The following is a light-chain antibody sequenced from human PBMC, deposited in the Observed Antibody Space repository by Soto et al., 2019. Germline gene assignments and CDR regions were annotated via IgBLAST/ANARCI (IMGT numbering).Light chain of an antibody. CDR1: VSEVAGYTY. J-gene: IGLJ2*01. V-gene: IGLV2-14*03. CDR2: DVS. CDR3: SSFTSNHGL. Sequence: QSALTQPASVSGSPGQSITISCTGAVSEVAGYTYVSWYQQHPGKGPKVIIYDVSNRPSGVSNRFSGSKSGTTASLTISGLQAEDEADYYCSSFTSNHGLFGGGTKVTVL.